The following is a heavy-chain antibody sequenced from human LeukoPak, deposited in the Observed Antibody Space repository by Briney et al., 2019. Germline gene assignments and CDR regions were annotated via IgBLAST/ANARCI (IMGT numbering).Heavy chain of an antibody. V-gene: IGHV4-38-2*02. CDR1: GYSISSGYY. D-gene: IGHD3-10*01. CDR2: IYHSGST. Sequence: SETLSLTCTVSGYSISSGYYWGWIRPPPGKGLKWIGSIYHSGSTYYNPSLKSRVTISVDTSKNQFSLRLTSVTAADTAVYYCARDPDTNDGVDWGQGTLVTVSS. J-gene: IGHJ4*02. CDR3: ARDPDTNDGVD.